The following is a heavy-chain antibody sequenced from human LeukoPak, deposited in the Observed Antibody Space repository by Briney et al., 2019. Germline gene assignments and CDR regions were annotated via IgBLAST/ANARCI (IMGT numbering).Heavy chain of an antibody. J-gene: IGHJ4*02. CDR3: TAYYFGSGSYYNPHY. V-gene: IGHV3-15*01. CDR2: IKSKTDGGTT. D-gene: IGHD3-10*01. CDR1: GFTISNAW. Sequence: GGSLRLSCAAYGFTISNAWMSWVRQTPGKGLEWVGRIKSKTDGGTTDYAAPVKGRFTISRDDSENTLFLQMNSLKTEDTAVYYCTAYYFGSGSYYNPHYWGQGTLVTVSS.